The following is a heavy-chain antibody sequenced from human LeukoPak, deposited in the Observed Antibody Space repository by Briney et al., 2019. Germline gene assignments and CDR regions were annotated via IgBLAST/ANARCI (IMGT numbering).Heavy chain of an antibody. CDR3: AKGXXXXCYSFMAY. CDR2: ISYDGRNE. CDR1: GFTFSSYG. D-gene: IGHD2-15*01. Sequence: GGSLRLSCAASGFTFSSYGMHWVRQAPGKGLEWVAVISYDGRNEYYGDSVKGRFTISRDNSLNTLYLQMDSLRADDTALYYCAKGXXXXCYSFMAYWGQGALVTVS. J-gene: IGHJ4*02. V-gene: IGHV3-30*18.